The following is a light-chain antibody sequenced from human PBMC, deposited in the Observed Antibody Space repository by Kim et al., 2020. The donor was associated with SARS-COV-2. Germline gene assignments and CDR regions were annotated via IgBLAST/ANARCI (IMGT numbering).Light chain of an antibody. V-gene: IGKV3-20*01. CDR2: GGS. CDR3: QQFGDSPIFT. J-gene: IGKJ3*01. CDR1: QSVSGSY. Sequence: PGERATLYCRASQSVSGSYLAWYQQKPGQAPRLLIYGGSRRATGIPDRFSGSGSGTDFTLTITRLEPEDLGVYYCQQFGDSPIFTFGPGTKVDIK.